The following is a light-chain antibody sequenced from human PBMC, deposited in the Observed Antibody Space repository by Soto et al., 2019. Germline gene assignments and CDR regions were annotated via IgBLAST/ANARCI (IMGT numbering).Light chain of an antibody. CDR1: QSLLYSSNNKNY. V-gene: IGKV4-1*01. CDR2: WAS. J-gene: IGKJ4*01. CDR3: QQYYSIPPT. Sequence: DIVMTRSPDSLAVSLGERATINCKSSQSLLYSSNNKNYLTWYQHKPGQPPKLLIYWASTRESGVPDRFSGSGSGTDFTLTISSLQAEDVAVYYCQQYYSIPPTFGGGTKVDSK.